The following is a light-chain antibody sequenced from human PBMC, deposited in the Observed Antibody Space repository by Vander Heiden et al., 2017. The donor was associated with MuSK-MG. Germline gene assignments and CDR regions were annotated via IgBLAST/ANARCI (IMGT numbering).Light chain of an antibody. CDR1: QDISNS. CDR3: QQYYNVPLT. CDR2: DAS. Sequence: DIQMTQSPSSLSASVGDRVTITCQASQDISNSLNWYQQKPGKAPKLLIYDASSLETGVPSRFSGGGSGTDFTFTISSLQPEDVATYYCQQYYNVPLTFGGGTRVEFK. V-gene: IGKV1-33*01. J-gene: IGKJ4*01.